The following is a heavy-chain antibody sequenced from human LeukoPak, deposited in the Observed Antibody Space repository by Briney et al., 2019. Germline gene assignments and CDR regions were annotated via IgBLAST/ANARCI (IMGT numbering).Heavy chain of an antibody. V-gene: IGHV1-2*02. CDR1: GYTFTGYF. CDR2: INPNSGGT. CDR3: ARDNYGSGSYYKW. J-gene: IGHJ4*02. D-gene: IGHD3-10*01. Sequence: GASVKVSCKASGYTFTGYFIHWVRQAPGHGLEWMGWINPNSGGTNYAQIFQGRVTMTRDTSISTAYAELNSLRSDDTAVYYCARDNYGSGSYYKWWGQGTLVTVSS.